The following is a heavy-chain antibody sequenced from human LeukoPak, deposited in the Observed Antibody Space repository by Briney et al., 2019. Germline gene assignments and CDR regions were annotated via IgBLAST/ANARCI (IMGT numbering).Heavy chain of an antibody. Sequence: ASQTLSLTCTVSGGSISSGGYYWSWIRQHPGKGLEWIGYIYHSGSTYYNPSLKSRVTISVDTSKNQFSLKLSSVTAADTAVYYCARSYDSSGRNFDYWGQGTLVTVSS. CDR1: GGSISSGGYY. J-gene: IGHJ4*02. V-gene: IGHV4-31*03. CDR2: IYHSGST. CDR3: ARSYDSSGRNFDY. D-gene: IGHD3-22*01.